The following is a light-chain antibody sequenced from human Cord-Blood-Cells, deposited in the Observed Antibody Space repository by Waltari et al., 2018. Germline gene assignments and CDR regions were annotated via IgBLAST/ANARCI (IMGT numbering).Light chain of an antibody. CDR3: CSYAGSSTFEV. CDR1: SSDVGSYNL. CDR2: EGS. Sequence: QSALTQPASVSGSPGQSLTISCTVTSSDVGSYNLLSWYQQHPGKAPKLMIYEGSKRPSGVSNRFSGSKSGNTASLTISGLQAEDEADYYCCSYAGSSTFEVFGGGTKLTVL. V-gene: IGLV2-23*03. J-gene: IGLJ2*01.